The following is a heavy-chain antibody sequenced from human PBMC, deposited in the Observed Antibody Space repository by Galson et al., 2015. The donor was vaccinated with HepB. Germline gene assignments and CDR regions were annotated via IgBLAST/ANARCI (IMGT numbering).Heavy chain of an antibody. CDR2: IKSKTEGGST. D-gene: IGHD4-17*01. CDR1: GFTFSNAF. J-gene: IGHJ6*02. CDR3: TTVTVTVQNYYYQYGMDL. V-gene: IGHV3-15*01. Sequence: SLRLSCAASGFTFSNAFMSWVRQAPGKGLEWVGRIKSKTEGGSTDCAAPVKGRFSISRDDSKGTLYLQMNSLKTEDTAVYYCTTVTVTVQNYYYQYGMDLWGQGTTVTVSS.